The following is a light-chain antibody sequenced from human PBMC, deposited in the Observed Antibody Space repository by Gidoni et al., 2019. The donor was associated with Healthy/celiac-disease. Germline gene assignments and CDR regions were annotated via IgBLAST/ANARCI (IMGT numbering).Light chain of an antibody. V-gene: IGKV3-11*01. J-gene: IGKJ5*01. Sequence: EIVLTQSPATLSLSPGERATLSCRASQSVSSYLAWYQQKPGQAPRLLIYDASNRATGIPARFSGSGSGTDFTLTISSLEPEDFAVYYCQQRSNWPPFXXXTRLEIQ. CDR1: QSVSSY. CDR3: QQRSNWPP. CDR2: DAS.